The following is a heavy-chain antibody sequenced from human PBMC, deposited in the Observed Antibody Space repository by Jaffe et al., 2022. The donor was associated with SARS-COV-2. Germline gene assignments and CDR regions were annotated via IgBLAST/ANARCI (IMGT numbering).Heavy chain of an antibody. V-gene: IGHV2-26*01. D-gene: IGHD3-22*01. CDR2: IVSNDEK. Sequence: QVSLKETGPAAVKPTETLTLTCTVSGFSLSNGKMGVSWIRQTPGKALEWLGDIVSNDEKSYNKSLQSRLSISLDNSKSQVVLQMTNMDPVDTATYYCARIGSNYYFYFDNWGPGTLVTVSS. CDR1: GFSLSNGKMG. CDR3: ARIGSNYYFYFDN. J-gene: IGHJ4*02.